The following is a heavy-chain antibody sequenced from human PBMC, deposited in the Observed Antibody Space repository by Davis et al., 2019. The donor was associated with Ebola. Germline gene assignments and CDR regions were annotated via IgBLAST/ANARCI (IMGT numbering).Heavy chain of an antibody. J-gene: IGHJ4*02. V-gene: IGHV3-23*01. CDR3: AKFWGEEYSSNWFYFHH. D-gene: IGHD6-13*01. Sequence: PGGSLRLSCAASGFTFRAYAMSWVRQAPGKGLEWVAAISVTGGHSFYADSVKGRFTISRDNYKNSLFLEMDSLRAEDTAVYFCAKFWGEEYSSNWFYFHHWGQGTQVTVSP. CDR1: GFTFRAYA. CDR2: ISVTGGHS.